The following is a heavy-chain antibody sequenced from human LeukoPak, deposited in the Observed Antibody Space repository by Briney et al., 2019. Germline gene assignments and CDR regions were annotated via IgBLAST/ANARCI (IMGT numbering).Heavy chain of an antibody. V-gene: IGHV3-23*01. Sequence: PGGSLRLSCAASGFTFSSYAMNWVRQAPGKGLEWVSAISGSGGSTNYADSVKGRFTTSRDDSKNTLYLQMNSLRAEDTAVYYCAKETSSSFDYWGQGTLVTVSS. CDR3: AKETSSSFDY. D-gene: IGHD6-6*01. CDR1: GFTFSSYA. J-gene: IGHJ4*02. CDR2: ISGSGGST.